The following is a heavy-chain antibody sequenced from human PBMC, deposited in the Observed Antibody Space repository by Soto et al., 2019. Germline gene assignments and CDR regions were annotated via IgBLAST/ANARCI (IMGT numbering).Heavy chain of an antibody. J-gene: IGHJ4*02. CDR1: GDSISGYY. D-gene: IGHD2-15*01. V-gene: IGHV4-59*01. CDR2: IYYSGSTKT. Sequence: TLSLTCTVSGDSISGYYWSWIRQPPGKGLEWIGYIYYSGSTKTNYNPSLKSRVTISVDASKNQFSLKVSSVTAADTAVYYCERSGGYWGQGTLVTVSS. CDR3: ERSGGY.